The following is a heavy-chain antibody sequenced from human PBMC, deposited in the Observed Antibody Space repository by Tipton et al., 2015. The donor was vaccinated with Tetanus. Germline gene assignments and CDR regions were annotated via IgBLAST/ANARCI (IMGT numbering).Heavy chain of an antibody. CDR1: GDSISSGPYS. CDR2: IYYSGTS. Sequence: TLSLTCTVSGDSISSGPYSWSWLRQHPGKGLELIGYIYYSGTSYISPSLTRRVSIAVDTSRNQFSLNLTSVTVADSALYYCVRSHVFRLTLFGEEIPRSGRFDPWGQGTLVTVAS. J-gene: IGHJ5*02. D-gene: IGHD3-3*01. V-gene: IGHV4-31*03. CDR3: VRSHVFRLTLFGEEIPRSGRFDP.